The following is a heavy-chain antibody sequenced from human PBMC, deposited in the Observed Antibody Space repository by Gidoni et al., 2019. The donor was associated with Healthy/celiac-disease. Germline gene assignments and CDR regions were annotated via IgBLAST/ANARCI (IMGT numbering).Heavy chain of an antibody. CDR3: ASLVKYSSGLYNWFDP. J-gene: IGHJ5*02. Sequence: VQLQESGPGLVKPSGTLSLTCSVSGCSISSSNWWCWVRQPPGNGLEWIGEISRSGSTNYNTSLKSRVTISVDKSKNQFSLKLSSVTAADTAVYYCASLVKYSSGLYNWFDPWGQGTLVTVSS. V-gene: IGHV4-4*02. CDR2: ISRSGST. D-gene: IGHD6-19*01. CDR1: GCSISSSNW.